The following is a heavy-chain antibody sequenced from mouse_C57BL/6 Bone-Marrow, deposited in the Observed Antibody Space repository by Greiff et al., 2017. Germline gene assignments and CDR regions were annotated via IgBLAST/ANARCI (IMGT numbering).Heavy chain of an antibody. Sequence: DVQLVESGGGLVQPGGSLKLSCAASGFTFSDYGMAWVRQAPRKGPEWVAFISNLAYSIYYADTVTGRFTISRDNAKNTLYLDKSSLRSEDTAMYFCARGGGTAWFAYWGQGTLVTVSA. CDR1: GFTFSDYG. CDR2: ISNLAYSI. CDR3: ARGGGTAWFAY. J-gene: IGHJ3*01. D-gene: IGHD3-3*01. V-gene: IGHV5-15*04.